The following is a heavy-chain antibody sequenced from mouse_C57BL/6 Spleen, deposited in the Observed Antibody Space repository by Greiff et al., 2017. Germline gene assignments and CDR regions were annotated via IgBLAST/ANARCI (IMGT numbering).Heavy chain of an antibody. CDR1: GYTFTSYW. Sequence: VQLQQSGTVLARPGASVKMSCKTSGYTFTSYWMHWVKQRPGQGLEWIGAIYPGNSDISYNQKFKGKAKLTAVTSASTAYMELSSLTNEDSAVYYCTLDSSGYLYYFDYWGQGTTLTVSS. J-gene: IGHJ2*01. V-gene: IGHV1-5*01. D-gene: IGHD3-2*02. CDR3: TLDSSGYLYYFDY. CDR2: IYPGNSDI.